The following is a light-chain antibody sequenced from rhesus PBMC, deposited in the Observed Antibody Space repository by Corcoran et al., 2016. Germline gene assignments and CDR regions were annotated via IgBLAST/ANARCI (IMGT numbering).Light chain of an antibody. CDR2: DAS. CDR3: QQYSNWPT. CDR1: QSVSSS. Sequence: EIVLTQSPATLSLSPGERATLSCRASQSVSSSLAWYQQKPGQAPRLLIYDASSRATGIPDRFSGSGSGKDLPLTISSLEPEDVGVYYCQQYSNWPTFGGGTKVEIK. J-gene: IGKJ4*01. V-gene: IGKV3-35*01.